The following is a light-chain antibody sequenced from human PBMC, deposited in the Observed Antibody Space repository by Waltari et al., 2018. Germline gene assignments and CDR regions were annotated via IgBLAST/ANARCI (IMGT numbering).Light chain of an antibody. CDR1: QSLVYTDGISY. V-gene: IGKV2-30*01. J-gene: IGKJ5*01. CDR3: MQATHWPVT. CDR2: KVS. Sequence: DVGLTQSPLSLPVTLGQPASISCRSSQSLVYTDGISYLNWFHQRPGQAPRRRIDKVSNRDSGVPDRFGGSGSGTDFTLRISSVEADDVGVYFCMQATHWPVTFGQGTRLEIK.